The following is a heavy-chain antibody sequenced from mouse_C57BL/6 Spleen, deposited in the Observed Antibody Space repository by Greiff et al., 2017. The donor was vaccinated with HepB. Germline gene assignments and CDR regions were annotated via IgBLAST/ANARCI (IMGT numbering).Heavy chain of an antibody. J-gene: IGHJ1*03. V-gene: IGHV3-1*01. CDR2: ISYSGST. Sequence: EVQLQQSGPGMVKPSQSLSLTCTVTGYSITSGYDWHWIRHFPGNKLEWMGYISYSGSTNYNPSLKSRISITHDTSKNHFFLKLNSVTTEDTATYYCARGGIYSNSWYFDVWGTGTTVTVSS. CDR3: ARGGIYSNSWYFDV. CDR1: GYSITSGYD. D-gene: IGHD2-5*01.